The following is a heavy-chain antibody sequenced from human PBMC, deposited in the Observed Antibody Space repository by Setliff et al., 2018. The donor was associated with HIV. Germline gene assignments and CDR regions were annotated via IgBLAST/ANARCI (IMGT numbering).Heavy chain of an antibody. V-gene: IGHV2-70*11. CDR1: GVSLSTGGMC. CDR3: ARTPLPGPHWYFDL. CDR2: LDWDDDK. J-gene: IGHJ2*01. D-gene: IGHD3-16*02. Sequence: SGPTLVNPTQTLTLTSTFSGVSLSTGGMCVNWIRQPPGKALEWLARLDWDDDKYYTTSLQTRLTISKDTSKNQVVPTMTNMDPVDTATYYCARTPLPGPHWYFDLWGRGTLVTVS.